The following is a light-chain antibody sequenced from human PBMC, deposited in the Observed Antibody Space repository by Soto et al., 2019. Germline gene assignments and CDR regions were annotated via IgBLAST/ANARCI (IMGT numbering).Light chain of an antibody. V-gene: IGKV1-5*03. CDR2: QAS. J-gene: IGKJ2*02. CDR1: QSISTW. CDR3: QQYNIYSRT. Sequence: DIPMTQSPSTLSAFVGDRVTITCRASQSISTWLAWYQHKPGKAPKLLIYQASRLEGGVPSRFSGSGSGTEFTLTISSLQPDDFATYYCQQYNIYSRTFGQGTKVETK.